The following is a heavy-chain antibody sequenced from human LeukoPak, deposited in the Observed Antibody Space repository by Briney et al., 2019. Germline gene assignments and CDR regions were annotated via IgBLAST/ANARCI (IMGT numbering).Heavy chain of an antibody. V-gene: IGHV3-11*01. D-gene: IGHD2-8*01. CDR2: ISRNGGAV. J-gene: IGHJ4*02. CDR3: ARASSLIGGFDS. CDR1: GFSFNQHS. Sequence: PGESLTLSCAASGFSFNQHSMSWIRQPPGKGLEWLSYISRNGGAVHYADTVEGRFTISRDNAKNSLNLQMNGLRTDDTAVYFCARASSLIGGFDSWGPGTLVTVSS.